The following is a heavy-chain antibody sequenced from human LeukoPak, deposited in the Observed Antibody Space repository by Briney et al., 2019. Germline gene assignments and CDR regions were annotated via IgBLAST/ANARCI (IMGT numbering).Heavy chain of an antibody. CDR2: INPNSGGT. CDR1: GYTFIGYY. V-gene: IGHV1-2*06. D-gene: IGHD4-17*01. CDR3: ARDWSMTTLDY. J-gene: IGHJ4*02. Sequence: ASVKVSCKASGYTFIGYYMHWVRQAPGQGLELMGRINPNSGGTDYAQKFQGRVTMTRDTSISTAYLEFSSLRSDDTAVYYCARDWSMTTLDYWGQGTLVTVSS.